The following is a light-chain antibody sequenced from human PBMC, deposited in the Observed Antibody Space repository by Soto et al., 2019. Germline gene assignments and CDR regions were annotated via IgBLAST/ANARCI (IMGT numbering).Light chain of an antibody. V-gene: IGKV1-5*03. CDR1: KTISSW. Sequence: DIQMTQSPSTLSESVGDRVTITCRASKTISSWLAWYQQKPGKAPKLLIYKASTLKSGVPSRFSGSGSGTEFTLTISSLQSDDFATYYCQHYNSYSEAFGQGTKVDIK. CDR3: QHYNSYSEA. CDR2: KAS. J-gene: IGKJ1*01.